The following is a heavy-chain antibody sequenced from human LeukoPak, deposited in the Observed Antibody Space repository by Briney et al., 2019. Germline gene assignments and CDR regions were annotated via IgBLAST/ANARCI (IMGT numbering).Heavy chain of an antibody. D-gene: IGHD6-13*01. V-gene: IGHV3-48*01. CDR2: ISGSSSSSDGGAK. CDR1: GFTFSTYS. J-gene: IGHJ4*02. CDR3: AKDRIAAAGGGPFDY. Sequence: GGSLRLSCTASGFTFSTYSMNWVRQAPGRGLEWVSYISGSSSSSDGGAKQYADSVKGRFTISRDNDKNSLYLQMNSLRAEDTAVYYCAKDRIAAAGGGPFDYWGQGTLVTVSS.